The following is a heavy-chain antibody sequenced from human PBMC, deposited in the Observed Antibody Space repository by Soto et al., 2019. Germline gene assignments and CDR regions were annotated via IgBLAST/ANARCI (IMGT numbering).Heavy chain of an antibody. D-gene: IGHD3-10*01. J-gene: IGHJ4*02. CDR2: ISSSSSTI. CDR1: GFTFSSYS. CDR3: ARAGEWFGEFYDY. V-gene: IGHV3-48*01. Sequence: PGGSLRLSCAASGFTFSSYSMNWVRQAPGKGLEWVSYISSSSSTIYYADSVKGRFTISRDNAKNSLYLQMNSLRAEDTAVYYCARAGEWFGEFYDYWGQGTLVTVSS.